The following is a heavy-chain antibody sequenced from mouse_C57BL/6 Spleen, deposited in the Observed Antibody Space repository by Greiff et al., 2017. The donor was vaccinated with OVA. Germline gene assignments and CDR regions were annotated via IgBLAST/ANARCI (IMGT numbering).Heavy chain of an antibody. CDR1: GFTFSSYA. V-gene: IGHV5-4*01. J-gene: IGHJ3*01. CDR2: ISDGGSYT. CDR3: ARDRGSSYGGFAY. Sequence: EVKLVESGGGLVKPGGSLKLSCAASGFTFSSYAMSWVRQTPEKRLEWVATISDGGSYTYYPDNVKGRFTISRDNAKNNLYLQMSHLKSEDTAMYYCARDRGSSYGGFAYWGQGTLVTVSA. D-gene: IGHD1-1*01.